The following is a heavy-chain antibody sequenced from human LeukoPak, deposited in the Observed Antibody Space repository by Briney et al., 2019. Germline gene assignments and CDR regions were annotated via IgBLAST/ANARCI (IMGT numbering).Heavy chain of an antibody. CDR2: ISGSGGST. D-gene: IGHD3-10*01. V-gene: IGHV3-23*01. Sequence: GGSLRLSWAASGFTFSSYAMSWVRQAPGKGLEWVSAISGSGGSTYHADSGKGRFAISRDNSKNTLYLQTNSLRAEDTAVYYCAKEITMVRGLAYWGQGTLVTVSS. J-gene: IGHJ4*02. CDR3: AKEITMVRGLAY. CDR1: GFTFSSYA.